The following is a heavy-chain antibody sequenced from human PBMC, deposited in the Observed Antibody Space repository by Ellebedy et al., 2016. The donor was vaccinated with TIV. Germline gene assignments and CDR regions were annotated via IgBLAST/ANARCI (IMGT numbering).Heavy chain of an antibody. CDR3: AKGDYGDFAAMDV. V-gene: IGHV3-23*01. D-gene: IGHD4-17*01. Sequence: PGGSLRLSCAASGFTFSNYAMSWVRQAPGKGLEWVSLISGSSRSTFYADSVKGRFTISRDNSKNTLYLQMNSLRAEDTAVYYCAKGDYGDFAAMDVWGQGTTVTVSS. CDR2: ISGSSRST. J-gene: IGHJ6*02. CDR1: GFTFSNYA.